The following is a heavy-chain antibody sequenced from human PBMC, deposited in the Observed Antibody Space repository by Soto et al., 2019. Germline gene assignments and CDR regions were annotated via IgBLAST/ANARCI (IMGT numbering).Heavy chain of an antibody. CDR3: ATYYGSGSYFPDHYYYGMDV. CDR2: ISYDGSNK. CDR1: GFTFSSYG. V-gene: IGHV3-30*03. D-gene: IGHD3-10*01. J-gene: IGHJ6*02. Sequence: AGGSLRLSFAAPGFTFSSYGMHWVRQGPGKGVGWVAVISYDGSNKYYADSVKGRFTISRDNSKNTLYLQMNSLRAEDTAVYYCATYYGSGSYFPDHYYYGMDVWGQGTTVTVSS.